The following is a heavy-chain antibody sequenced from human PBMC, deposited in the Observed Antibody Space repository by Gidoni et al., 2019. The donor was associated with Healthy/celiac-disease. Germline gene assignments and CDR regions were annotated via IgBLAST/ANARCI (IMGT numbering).Heavy chain of an antibody. CDR1: GYTFTSYY. J-gene: IGHJ1*01. D-gene: IGHD6-19*01. Sequence: QVQLVQSGAEVKKPGASVKVSCKASGYTFTSYYMHWVRQAPGQGLEWMGIINPSGGSTSYAQKFQGRVTMTRDTSTSTVYMELSSLRSEDKAVYYCARVSGGSGWTEYFQHWGQGTLVTVSS. CDR3: ARVSGGSGWTEYFQH. V-gene: IGHV1-46*01. CDR2: INPSGGST.